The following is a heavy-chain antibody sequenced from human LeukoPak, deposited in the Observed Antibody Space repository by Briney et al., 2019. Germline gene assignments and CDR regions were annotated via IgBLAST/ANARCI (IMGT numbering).Heavy chain of an antibody. CDR3: ARDTRDCSSTSCYSEPVTDV. D-gene: IGHD2-2*02. Sequence: GGSLRLSCAASGFTFSSYSMNWVRQAPGKGLEWVSSISSSSSYIYYADSVKGRFAISRDNAKNSLYLQMKSLRAEDTAVYYCARDTRDCSSTSCYSEPVTDVWGKGTTVTVSS. CDR2: ISSSSSYI. J-gene: IGHJ6*04. V-gene: IGHV3-21*04. CDR1: GFTFSSYS.